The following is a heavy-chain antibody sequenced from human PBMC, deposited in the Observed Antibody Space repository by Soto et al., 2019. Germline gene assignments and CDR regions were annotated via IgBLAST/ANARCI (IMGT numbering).Heavy chain of an antibody. V-gene: IGHV4-59*01. CDR1: GGSISSYY. J-gene: IGHJ4*02. CDR3: ARVTDTYYYGSGSLALIYYFDY. CDR2: IYYRGST. D-gene: IGHD3-10*01. Sequence: GTLSLPCTVSGGSISSYYWSWIRQPPGKGLEWIGYIYYRGSTNYNPSLKRRVTISVDTSKNQFSLKLSSVTAADTAVYYCARVTDTYYYGSGSLALIYYFDYWGQGTLVTVSS.